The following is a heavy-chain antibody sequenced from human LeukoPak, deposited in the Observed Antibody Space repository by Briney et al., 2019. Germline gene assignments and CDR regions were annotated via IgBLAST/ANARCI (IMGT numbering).Heavy chain of an antibody. D-gene: IGHD1-26*01. J-gene: IGHJ4*02. Sequence: GGSLRLSCAASGFTFSSYAMTWVRQAPGKGLEWVSHISGGGGSTHYADSVKGRFTISRDSSQNTLYLQMNDLRAEDTAVYYCARVPWDGRGPSDYWGQGTLVTVSS. V-gene: IGHV3-23*01. CDR3: ARVPWDGRGPSDY. CDR2: ISGGGGST. CDR1: GFTFSSYA.